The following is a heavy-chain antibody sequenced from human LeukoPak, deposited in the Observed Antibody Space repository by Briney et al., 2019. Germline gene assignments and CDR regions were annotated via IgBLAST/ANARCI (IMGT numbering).Heavy chain of an antibody. Sequence: GGSLRLSCAASGFTFSSYSMNWVRQAPGKGLEWVSSISSSSSYIYYADSVKGRFTISRDNAKNSLYLQMNSLRAEDTAVYYCAQGGSGSYSLVGYWGQGTLVTVSS. CDR1: GFTFSSYS. V-gene: IGHV3-21*01. CDR2: ISSSSSYI. D-gene: IGHD1-26*01. J-gene: IGHJ4*02. CDR3: AQGGSGSYSLVGY.